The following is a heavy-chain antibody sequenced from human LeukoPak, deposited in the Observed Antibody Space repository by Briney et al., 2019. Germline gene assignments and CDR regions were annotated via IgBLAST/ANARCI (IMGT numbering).Heavy chain of an antibody. Sequence: SETLSLTCTVSGGSISSSSYYWGWLRQPPGKGLEWIGSIYYSGSTYYNPSLKSRVTISVDTSKNQFSLKLSSVTAADTAVYYCASTALAYCSSTSCFTPHYFDYWGQGTLVTVSS. CDR1: GGSISSSSYY. CDR3: ASTALAYCSSTSCFTPHYFDY. D-gene: IGHD2-2*01. V-gene: IGHV4-39*01. CDR2: IYYSGST. J-gene: IGHJ4*02.